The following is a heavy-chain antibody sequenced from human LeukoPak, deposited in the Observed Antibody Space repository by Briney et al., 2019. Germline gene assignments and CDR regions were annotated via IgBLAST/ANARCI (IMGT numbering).Heavy chain of an antibody. CDR1: GYTFTSYA. Sequence: ASVKVSCKASGYTFTSYAMHWVRQAPGQRLEWMGWINAGNGNTKYSQKFQGRVTITRDTSASTAYMELRSLRSDDTAVYYCARRIEVDILTGYSNGLVSFDIWGQGTMVTVSS. CDR3: ARRIEVDILTGYSNGLVSFDI. J-gene: IGHJ3*02. V-gene: IGHV1-3*01. CDR2: INAGNGNT. D-gene: IGHD3-9*01.